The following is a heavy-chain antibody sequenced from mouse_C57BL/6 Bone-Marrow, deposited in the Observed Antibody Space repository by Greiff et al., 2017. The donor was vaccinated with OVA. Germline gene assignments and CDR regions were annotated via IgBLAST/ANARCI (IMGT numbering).Heavy chain of an antibody. CDR3: TRDNSSQDY. CDR2: IYPGNSDT. V-gene: IGHV1-5*01. J-gene: IGHJ2*01. Sequence: EVQLQQSGTVLARPGASVKMSCKTSGYTFTSYWMHWVKQRPGQGLEWIGAIYPGNSDTSYNQKFKGKAKLTAFTSASTAYMELSSLTNEDSAVYYCTRDNSSQDYWGQGTTLTVSS. D-gene: IGHD3-2*02. CDR1: GYTFTSYW.